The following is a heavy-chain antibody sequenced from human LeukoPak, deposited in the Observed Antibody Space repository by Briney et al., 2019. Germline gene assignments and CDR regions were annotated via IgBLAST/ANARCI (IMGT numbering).Heavy chain of an antibody. CDR1: GYTFTSYD. Sequence: GASVKVSCKASGYTFTSYDINWVRQATGQGLEWMGWMNPNSGNTGYAQKFQGRVTMTRNTSISTAYMELSSLRSEDTAVYYCVRVQSGSYARYGMDVWDQGTTVTVSS. D-gene: IGHD1-26*01. CDR3: VRVQSGSYARYGMDV. V-gene: IGHV1-8*01. CDR2: MNPNSGNT. J-gene: IGHJ6*02.